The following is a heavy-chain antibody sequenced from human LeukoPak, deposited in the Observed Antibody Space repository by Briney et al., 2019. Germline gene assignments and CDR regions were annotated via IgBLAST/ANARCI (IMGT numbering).Heavy chain of an antibody. J-gene: IGHJ4*02. CDR2: IYHSGST. CDR3: ARDGDPSSPDVYFDY. Sequence: PSQTLSLTCAVSGGSISSGGYSWSWIRQPPGKGLEWIGYIYHSGSTYYNPSLKSRVTISVDRSKNQFSLKLSSVTAADTAVYYCARDGDPSSPDVYFDYWGQGTLVTVSS. CDR1: GGSISSGGYS. D-gene: IGHD3-16*01. V-gene: IGHV4-30-2*01.